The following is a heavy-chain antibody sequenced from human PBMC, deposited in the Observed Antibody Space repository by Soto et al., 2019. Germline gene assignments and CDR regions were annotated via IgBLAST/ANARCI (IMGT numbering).Heavy chain of an antibody. CDR1: GFTVSSNY. J-gene: IGHJ4*02. CDR3: ARDLKAYYYDSSGYRD. V-gene: IGHV3-53*01. CDR2: IYSGGST. Sequence: VGSLRLSCAASGFTVSSNYMSWVRQAPGKGLEWVSVIYSGGSTYYADSVKGRFTISRDNSKNTLYLQMNSLRAEDTAVYYCARDLKAYYYDSSGYRDWGQGTLVTVSS. D-gene: IGHD3-22*01.